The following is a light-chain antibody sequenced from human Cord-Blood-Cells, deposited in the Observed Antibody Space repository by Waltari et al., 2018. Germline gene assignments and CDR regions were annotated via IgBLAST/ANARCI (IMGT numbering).Light chain of an antibody. Sequence: QSALTQPPSASGSPGQSVTISCTGTSSDVGGYNYVSWYQQPPGKAPKLMIYEVSKRPSGVPDRFSGSKSGNTASLTVSGLQAEDEADYYCSSYAGSNKRVFGGGTKLTVL. CDR2: EVS. CDR3: SSYAGSNKRV. V-gene: IGLV2-8*01. CDR1: SSDVGGYNY. J-gene: IGLJ3*02.